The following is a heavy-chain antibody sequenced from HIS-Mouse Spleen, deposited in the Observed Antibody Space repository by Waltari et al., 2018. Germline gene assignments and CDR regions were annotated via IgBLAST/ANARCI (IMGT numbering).Heavy chain of an antibody. CDR2: ISYDGSNK. CDR1: GFTFRCHA. D-gene: IGHD3-10*01. CDR3: ARVTGGGY. V-gene: IGHV3-30-3*01. J-gene: IGHJ4*02. Sequence: QVQLVESGGGVVQPGRSLSPSCAASGFTFRCHAMHWVRQAPGKGLGWVAVISYDGSNKYYADSVKGRFTISRDNSKNTLYLQMNSLGAEDTAVYYCARVTGGGYWGQGTLVTVSS.